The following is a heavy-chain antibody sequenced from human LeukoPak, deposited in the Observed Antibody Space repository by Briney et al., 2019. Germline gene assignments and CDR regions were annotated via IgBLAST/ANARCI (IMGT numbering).Heavy chain of an antibody. Sequence: PGGSLRLSCAASGFTFSSYSMNWVRQAPGKGLEWVSSISSSSSYIYYADSVKGRFTISRDNSKNTLYLQMNSLRAEDTAVYYCARVDKLSDAFDIWGQGTMVTVSS. V-gene: IGHV3-21*01. CDR3: ARVDKLSDAFDI. CDR2: ISSSSSYI. D-gene: IGHD6-6*01. CDR1: GFTFSSYS. J-gene: IGHJ3*02.